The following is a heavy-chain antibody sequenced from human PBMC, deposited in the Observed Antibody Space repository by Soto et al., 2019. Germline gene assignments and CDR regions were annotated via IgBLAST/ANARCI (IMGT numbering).Heavy chain of an antibody. J-gene: IGHJ4*02. CDR2: TKDKAYSYTT. CDR3: ASIRGVFGY. V-gene: IGHV3-72*01. CDR1: GFSLSDLF. Sequence: EVQLVESGGDLVQPGGSLRLSCAASGFSLSDLFIDWVRQAPGKGLEWVGRTKDKAYSYTTEYAASMKGRFTISRDESRSSRYLQMSSLETEDTAVYYCASIRGVFGYWGQGTLVTVSS. D-gene: IGHD3-10*01.